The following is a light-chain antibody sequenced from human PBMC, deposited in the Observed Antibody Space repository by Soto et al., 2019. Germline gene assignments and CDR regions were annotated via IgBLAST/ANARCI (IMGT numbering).Light chain of an antibody. J-gene: IGLJ3*02. V-gene: IGLV2-11*01. CDR3: CSYAGTYTLL. Sequence: QSALTQPRSVSGSPGQSVTISCTGTSSDVGGYHYVSWCQQHPGKAPKVIIYDVTKRPSGVPDRFSGSKSGNTASLTISWLQAEDEADYYCCSYAGTYTLLFGGGTKLTVL. CDR2: DVT. CDR1: SSDVGGYHY.